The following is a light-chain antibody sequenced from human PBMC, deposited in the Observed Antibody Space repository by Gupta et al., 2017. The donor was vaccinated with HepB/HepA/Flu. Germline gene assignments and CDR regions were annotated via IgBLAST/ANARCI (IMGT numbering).Light chain of an antibody. Sequence: EIVLTQSPGTLSLSPGERATLSCRASQNVKSNYLAWYQQKLGQAPRLLSYGASTRATGVPDRFSGSGSGTDFSLTISRLEPEDVAVYFCQQYDMSPTFGQGTKLVSK. CDR2: GAS. CDR3: QQYDMSPT. J-gene: IGKJ2*01. V-gene: IGKV3-20*01. CDR1: QNVKSNY.